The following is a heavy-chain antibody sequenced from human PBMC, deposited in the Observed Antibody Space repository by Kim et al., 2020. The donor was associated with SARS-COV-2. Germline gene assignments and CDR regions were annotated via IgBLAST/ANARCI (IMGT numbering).Heavy chain of an antibody. V-gene: IGHV3-74*01. J-gene: IGHJ4*02. CDR2: VNSDGIST. D-gene: IGHD3-16*01. CDR1: GFTFSSYW. Sequence: GGSLRLSCAAAGFTFSSYWMHWVRHAPGKGLVWVSRVNSDGISTAYADSVKGRFTISRDNAKNTLYLQMNSLRAEDTAVYYCARDPDYGGFSYFENWGQGTLVTVSS. CDR3: ARDPDYGGFSYFEN.